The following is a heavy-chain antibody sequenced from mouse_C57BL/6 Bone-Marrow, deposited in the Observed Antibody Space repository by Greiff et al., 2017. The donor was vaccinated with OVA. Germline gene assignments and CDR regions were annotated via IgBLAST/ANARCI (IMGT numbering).Heavy chain of an antibody. CDR3: LITTVDY. Sequence: VQVVESGPELVKPGASVKISCKASGYAFSSSWMNWVKQRPGKGLEWIGRIYPGDGDTNYNGKFKGKATLTADKSSSTAYMQLSSLTSEDSAVYFCLITTVDYWGQGTTLTVSS. CDR1: GYAFSSSW. D-gene: IGHD1-1*01. V-gene: IGHV1-82*01. J-gene: IGHJ2*01. CDR2: IYPGDGDT.